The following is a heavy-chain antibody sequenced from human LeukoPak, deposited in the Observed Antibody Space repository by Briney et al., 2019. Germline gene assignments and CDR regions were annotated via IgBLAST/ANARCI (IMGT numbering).Heavy chain of an antibody. CDR2: ISSSSSYI. J-gene: IGHJ4*02. Sequence: GGSLRLSCAASGFSFSSYSMNWVRQGPGKGMDWVSSISSSSSYIYYADSMKRRFTISRDNAKHSLYLQMNRLRAEDTAVYYCARVGVAYGGAFSWFDYWGQGTLVSVSS. CDR3: ARVGVAYGGAFSWFDY. D-gene: IGHD4-23*01. CDR1: GFSFSSYS. V-gene: IGHV3-21*01.